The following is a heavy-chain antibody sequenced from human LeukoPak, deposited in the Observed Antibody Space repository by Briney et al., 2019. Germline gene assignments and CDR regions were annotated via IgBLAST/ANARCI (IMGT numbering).Heavy chain of an antibody. CDR2: VHSSGDI. CDR1: GVSITSGSYY. Sequence: SQTLSLTCSVSGVSITSGSYYWGWIRQPDRKGLEWIGRVHSSGDIYHNAAFRSRAAVSGDATKNQFSLQLASVTAADTAVYYCARGASPKDAVFFDYWGQGALITVSS. CDR3: ARGASPKDAVFFDY. V-gene: IGHV4-61*02. J-gene: IGHJ4*02. D-gene: IGHD3-16*01.